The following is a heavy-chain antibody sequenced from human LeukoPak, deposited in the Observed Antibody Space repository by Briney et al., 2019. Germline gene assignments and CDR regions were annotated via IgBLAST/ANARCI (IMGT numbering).Heavy chain of an antibody. CDR2: IYTSGST. V-gene: IGHV4-4*07. D-gene: IGHD3-3*01. Sequence: PSETLSLTCTVSGGSISSYYWSWIRQPAGKGLEWIGRIYTSGSTNYNPSLKSRVTMSVDTSKNQFSVKLSSVTAADTAVYYCARRPGYDFWSGYYRYFDYWRQGTLVTVSS. J-gene: IGHJ4*02. CDR3: ARRPGYDFWSGYYRYFDY. CDR1: GGSISSYY.